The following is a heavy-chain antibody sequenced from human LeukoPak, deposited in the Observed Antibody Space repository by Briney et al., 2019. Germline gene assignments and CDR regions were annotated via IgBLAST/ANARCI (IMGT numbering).Heavy chain of an antibody. CDR2: INHSGST. CDR1: GFTFSSYA. J-gene: IGHJ4*02. V-gene: IGHV4-34*01. D-gene: IGHD4-11*01. CDR3: ARGGVTTKYFDY. Sequence: PGGSLRLSCAASGFTFSSYAMSWVRQAPGKGLEWIGEINHSGSTNYNPSLKSRVTISVDTSKNQFSLKLSSVTAADTAVYYCARGGVTTKYFDYWGQGTLVTVSS.